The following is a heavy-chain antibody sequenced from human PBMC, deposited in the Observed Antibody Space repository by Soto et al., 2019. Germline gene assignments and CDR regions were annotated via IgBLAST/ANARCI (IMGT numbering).Heavy chain of an antibody. J-gene: IGHJ3*02. V-gene: IGHV3-33*01. CDR3: ARDMVRGFDAFDI. D-gene: IGHD3-10*01. CDR2: IWYDGSNK. CDR1: GFTFSSYG. Sequence: GGSLRLSCAASGFTFSSYGMHWVRQAPGKGLEWVAVIWYDGSNKYYADSVKGRFTISRDNSKNTLYLQMNSLRAEDTAVYYCARDMVRGFDAFDIWGQGTMVTVSS.